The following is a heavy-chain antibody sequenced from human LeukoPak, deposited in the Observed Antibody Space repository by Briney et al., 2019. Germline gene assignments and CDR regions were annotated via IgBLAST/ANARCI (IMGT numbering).Heavy chain of an antibody. CDR2: IYPGDSDT. Sequence: GESLKISCKGSGYRFTTYWIGWVRQMPGKGLEWMGIIYPGDSDTRYSPSFQGQVTISADKSITTAYLQWMSLKASETAMYYFARQDVLTGNLYYLDYWGQGTLVTVSS. CDR1: GYRFTTYW. J-gene: IGHJ4*02. V-gene: IGHV5-51*01. D-gene: IGHD3-9*01. CDR3: ARQDVLTGNLYYLDY.